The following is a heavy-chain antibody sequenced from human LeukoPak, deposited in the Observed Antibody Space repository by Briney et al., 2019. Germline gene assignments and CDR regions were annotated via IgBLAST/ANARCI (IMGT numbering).Heavy chain of an antibody. CDR2: IGSSSSYI. J-gene: IGHJ4*02. V-gene: IGHV3-21*01. CDR3: ARGGQTSVVPQSAC. CDR1: GFTFSYHN. Sequence: GGSLRLSCAASGFTFSYHNMNWVRQAPGKGLEWVSSIGSSSSYIYYADSVKGRFTISRDNAKNSLYLQMNSLRAEDTAVYYCARGGQTSVVPQSACWGQGTLVTVSS. D-gene: IGHD4-23*01.